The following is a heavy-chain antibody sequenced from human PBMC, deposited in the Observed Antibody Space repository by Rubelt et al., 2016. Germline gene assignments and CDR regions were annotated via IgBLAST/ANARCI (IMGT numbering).Heavy chain of an antibody. CDR1: GGSFSGYY. CDR2: INHSGST. V-gene: IGHV4-34*01. D-gene: IGHD3-3*01. CDR3: ATGTIFGVVKDAFDI. Sequence: QVQLQQWGAGLLKPSETLSLTCAVYGGSFSGYYWNWIRQPPGQGLEWIGEINHSGSTNYNPSLKSRVSISVDTSKNRFSLKLSSVTAADTAVYYCATGTIFGVVKDAFDIWGQGTMVTVSA. J-gene: IGHJ3*02.